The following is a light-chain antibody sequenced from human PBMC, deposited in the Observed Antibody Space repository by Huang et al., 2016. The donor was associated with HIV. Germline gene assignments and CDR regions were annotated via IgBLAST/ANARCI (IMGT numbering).Light chain of an antibody. V-gene: IGKV3-15*01. J-gene: IGKJ4*01. Sequence: ETLMTQFPATLSVSPGERATLSCRASQNVRNNLAWYQQKPGQAPRLLFYEASSRATGVPGRCSARGSGIDFTLTISSLQSEDFAVYYCQQFNNWPPAFGGGTTVEIK. CDR3: QQFNNWPPA. CDR2: EAS. CDR1: QNVRNN.